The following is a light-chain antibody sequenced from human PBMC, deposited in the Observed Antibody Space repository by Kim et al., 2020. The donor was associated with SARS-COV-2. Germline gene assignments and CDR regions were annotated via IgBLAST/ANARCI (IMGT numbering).Light chain of an antibody. Sequence: GKTVTISCTRSSGSIASGFVQWYQQRPGNSPTTVIYEDKQRPSGVPDRFSGSIDSSSNSASLTISGLKTEDEAVYYCQSYDSNNRVFGGGTKLTVL. V-gene: IGLV6-57*01. CDR2: EDK. CDR1: SGSIASGF. CDR3: QSYDSNNRV. J-gene: IGLJ2*01.